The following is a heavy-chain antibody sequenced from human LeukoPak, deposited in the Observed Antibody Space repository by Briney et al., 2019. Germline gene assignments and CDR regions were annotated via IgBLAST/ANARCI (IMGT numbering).Heavy chain of an antibody. CDR2: IWSDGNNK. D-gene: IGHD2-15*01. CDR1: GFTFSSYG. Sequence: GRSLRLSCAASGFTFSSYGMHWVRQAPGKGLEWVAVIWSDGNNKYYADSVKGRFTISRDNSKNTLYLQMNSLRAEDTAVYYCARRYCSGGSCYSFRGDWFDPWGQGTLATVSS. J-gene: IGHJ5*02. V-gene: IGHV3-33*01. CDR3: ARRYCSGGSCYSFRGDWFDP.